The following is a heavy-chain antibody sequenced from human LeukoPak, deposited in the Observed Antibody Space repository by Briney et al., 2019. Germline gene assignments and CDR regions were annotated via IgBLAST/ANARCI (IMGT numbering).Heavy chain of an antibody. CDR3: ASEGAYYGSGSRFDY. D-gene: IGHD3-10*01. V-gene: IGHV4-4*07. CDR2: IYTSGST. Sequence: SETLSLTCTVSGGSISSYYWSWIRQPAGKGLEWIGRIYTSGSTNYNPSLKSRVTISVDTSKNQFSLKLSSVTAADTAVYYCASEGAYYGSGSRFDYWGQGTLVTVSS. J-gene: IGHJ4*02. CDR1: GGSISSYY.